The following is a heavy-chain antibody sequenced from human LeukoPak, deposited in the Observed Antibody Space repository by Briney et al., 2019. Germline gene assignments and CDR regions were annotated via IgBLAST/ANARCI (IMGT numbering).Heavy chain of an antibody. Sequence: PSETLSLTCAVYGGSFSGYYWSWIRQPPGKGLEWIGEINHSGSTNYNPSLKSRVTISVDTSKNQFSLKLSSVTAADTAVYYCARELPAASSYYYYYYMDVWGKGTTVTVSS. CDR3: ARELPAASSYYYYYYMDV. J-gene: IGHJ6*03. V-gene: IGHV4-34*01. D-gene: IGHD2-2*01. CDR2: INHSGST. CDR1: GGSFSGYY.